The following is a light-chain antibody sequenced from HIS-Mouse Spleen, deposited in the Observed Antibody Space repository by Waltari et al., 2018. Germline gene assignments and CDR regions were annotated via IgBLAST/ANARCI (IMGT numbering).Light chain of an antibody. V-gene: IGKV3-15*01. Sequence: EIVMTQSPATLSVSPGERATLSCRASQSVRSNLAWYQQKPGQAPSLLIYGASTRATGIPARFSGSGSGTEFTLTISRLQSEDFAVYYCQQYNNWPALTFGGGTKVEIK. CDR3: QQYNNWPALT. J-gene: IGKJ4*01. CDR1: QSVRSN. CDR2: GAS.